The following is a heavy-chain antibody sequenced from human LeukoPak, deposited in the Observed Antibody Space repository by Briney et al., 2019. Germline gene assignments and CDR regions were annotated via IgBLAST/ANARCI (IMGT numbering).Heavy chain of an antibody. D-gene: IGHD1-26*01. Sequence: ASVKVSCKASGGTFSSYAISWVRQAPGQGIEWMGWISAYNGNTNYAQKLQGRVTMTTDTSTSTAYMELRSLRSDDTAVYYCARGRSGSYCDYWGQGTLVTVSS. CDR1: GGTFSSYA. J-gene: IGHJ4*02. V-gene: IGHV1-18*01. CDR3: ARGRSGSYCDY. CDR2: ISAYNGNT.